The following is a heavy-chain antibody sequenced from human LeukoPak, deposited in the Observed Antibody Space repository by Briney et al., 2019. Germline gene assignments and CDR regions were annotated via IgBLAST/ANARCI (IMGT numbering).Heavy chain of an antibody. V-gene: IGHV4-61*01. J-gene: IGHJ4*02. D-gene: IGHD4-23*01. Sequence: SETLSLTCTVSGGSVSSGSYYWSWIRQPPGRGLEWIAYIHYSGSAAYNPSLKSRVTISRDMSTSQFSLKMTSVTAADTAVYFCARDMGAPDYGSYSVDYWGQGTLVTVSS. CDR2: IHYSGSA. CDR3: ARDMGAPDYGSYSVDY. CDR1: GGSVSSGSYY.